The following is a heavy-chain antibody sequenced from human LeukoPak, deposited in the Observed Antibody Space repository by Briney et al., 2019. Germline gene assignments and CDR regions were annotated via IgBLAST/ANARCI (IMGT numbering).Heavy chain of an antibody. V-gene: IGHV4-39*07. CDR3: ARGGVTYGGFGY. Sequence: PSETLSLTCTVSGGSISSSSYYWGWIRQPPGKGLEWIGEINHSGSTNYNPSLKSRVTISVDTSKNQFSLKLSSVTAADTAVYYCARGGVTYGGFGYWGQGTLVTVSS. CDR2: INHSGST. J-gene: IGHJ4*02. D-gene: IGHD4-23*01. CDR1: GGSISSSSYY.